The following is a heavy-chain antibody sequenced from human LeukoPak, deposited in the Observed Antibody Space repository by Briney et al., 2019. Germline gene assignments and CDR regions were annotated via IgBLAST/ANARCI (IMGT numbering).Heavy chain of an antibody. Sequence: GLSMRLSCTASGFTFGDYLMSWFRQAPGKGLEWIGFISGGTTEYAASVKGRFTISRDDSTSIAYLQMNSLTTEDTAVYYCSRGSGWLSVYWGQGTLVTVSS. CDR3: SRGSGWLSVY. D-gene: IGHD6-19*01. CDR1: GFTFGDYL. J-gene: IGHJ4*02. CDR2: ISGGTT. V-gene: IGHV3-49*03.